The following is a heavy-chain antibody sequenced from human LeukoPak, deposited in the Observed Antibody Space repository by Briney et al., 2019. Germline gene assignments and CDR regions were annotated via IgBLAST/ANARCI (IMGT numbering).Heavy chain of an antibody. D-gene: IGHD5-12*01. V-gene: IGHV1-8*03. CDR1: GYTFTSYD. CDR2: RNPNSGIT. Sequence: ASVKVSCKASGYTFTSYDINWVRQATGQGLEWMGWRNPNSGITGYAQKFQGRVTITRNTSISTAYMELSGLRSEDTAVYYCARGRSTGYPYYFEYWGQGTLVTVSS. CDR3: ARGRSTGYPYYFEY. J-gene: IGHJ4*02.